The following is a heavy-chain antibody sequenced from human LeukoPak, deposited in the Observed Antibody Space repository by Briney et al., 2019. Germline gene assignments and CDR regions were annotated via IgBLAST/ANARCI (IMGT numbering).Heavy chain of an antibody. Sequence: ASVKVSCKASGYTFTDYYMHWVRQAPGQGLEWMGIINPSGGSTSYAQKFQGRVTMTRDTSTSTVYMELSSLRSEDTAVYYCARETLYYYDSSEYFQHWGQGTLVTVSS. D-gene: IGHD3-22*01. V-gene: IGHV1-46*01. J-gene: IGHJ1*01. CDR2: INPSGGST. CDR1: GYTFTDYY. CDR3: ARETLYYYDSSEYFQH.